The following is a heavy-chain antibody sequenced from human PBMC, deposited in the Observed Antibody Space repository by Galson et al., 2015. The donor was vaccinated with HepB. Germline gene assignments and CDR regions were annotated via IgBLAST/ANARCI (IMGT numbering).Heavy chain of an antibody. J-gene: IGHJ3*02. CDR3: ARIDSGSYYSFDI. Sequence: SLRLSCAASGFTFSSYWMSWVRQAPGRGLEWVANIKQDGSEKYYVDSVKGRFTISRDNAKNSLYLQMNSLRAEDTAVYYCARIDSGSYYSFDIWGQGTMVTVSS. V-gene: IGHV3-7*01. CDR1: GFTFSSYW. D-gene: IGHD1-26*01. CDR2: IKQDGSEK.